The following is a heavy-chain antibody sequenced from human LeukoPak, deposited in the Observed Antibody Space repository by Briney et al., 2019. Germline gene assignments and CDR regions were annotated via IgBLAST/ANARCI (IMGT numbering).Heavy chain of an antibody. D-gene: IGHD6-13*01. Sequence: GGSLRLSCAASGFTFSSYAMSWVRQAPGKGLEWVSGISGSGGSTYYADSVKGRFTISRDNSKNTLYLQMNSLRAEDTAVYYCSKDSSSSWFVINYFDYWGQGTLVTVSS. J-gene: IGHJ4*02. CDR2: ISGSGGST. CDR3: SKDSSSSWFVINYFDY. V-gene: IGHV3-23*01. CDR1: GFTFSSYA.